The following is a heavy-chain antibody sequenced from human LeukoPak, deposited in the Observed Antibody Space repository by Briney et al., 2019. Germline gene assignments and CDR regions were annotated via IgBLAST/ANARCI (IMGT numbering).Heavy chain of an antibody. Sequence: SGTLSLTCTVSGGSISSYYWSWIRQPPGKGLEWIGYIYYSGSTNYNPSLKSRVTISVDTSKNQFSLKLSSVTAADTAVYYCARHARDCSSTSCYSRGGNWFDPWGQGTLVTVSS. J-gene: IGHJ5*02. CDR2: IYYSGST. V-gene: IGHV4-59*08. D-gene: IGHD2-2*02. CDR1: GGSISSYY. CDR3: ARHARDCSSTSCYSRGGNWFDP.